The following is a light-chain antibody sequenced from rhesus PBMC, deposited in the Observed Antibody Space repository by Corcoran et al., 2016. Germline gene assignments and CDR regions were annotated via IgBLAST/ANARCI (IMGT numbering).Light chain of an antibody. V-gene: IGKV3-40*03. Sequence: EIVMTQSPATLSLSPGETATLSCRASETIGTYLAWYHQKPGPAPNLPVHGAYFRATGIPDRFIGSGSKTEFTSPITSLEPKDVGIYHCQQYNDLLWTFGQGTKVEIK. CDR1: ETIGTY. J-gene: IGKJ1*01. CDR3: QQYNDLLWT. CDR2: GAY.